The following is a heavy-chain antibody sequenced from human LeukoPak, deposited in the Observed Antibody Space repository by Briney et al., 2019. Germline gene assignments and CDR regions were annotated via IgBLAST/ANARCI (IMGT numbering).Heavy chain of an antibody. CDR3: AKRLTSSYYYGLDV. J-gene: IGHJ6*02. CDR2: ISGSGGNT. Sequence: GGSLRLSCAASGFTFSSYGLSWVRQAPGKGLEWVSTISGSGGNTYYADSVKGRFTISRDNSKNTLYLQMHSLRAEDTAIYYCAKRLTSSYYYGLDVWGQGTTLTV. CDR1: GFTFSSYG. V-gene: IGHV3-23*01. D-gene: IGHD3-22*01.